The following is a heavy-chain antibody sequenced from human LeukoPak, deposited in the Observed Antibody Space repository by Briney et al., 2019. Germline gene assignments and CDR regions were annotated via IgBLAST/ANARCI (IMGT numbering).Heavy chain of an antibody. CDR1: GFTFSSYW. J-gene: IGHJ4*02. CDR3: AKRPSDYGDYVSYFDY. V-gene: IGHV3-7*01. Sequence: GGSLRLSCAASGFTFSSYWMSWVRQAPGKGLEWVANIKQDGSEKNYVDSVKGRFTISRDNAKNSLELQMNSLRDEDTAVYYCAKRPSDYGDYVSYFDYWGQGTLVTVSS. D-gene: IGHD4-17*01. CDR2: IKQDGSEK.